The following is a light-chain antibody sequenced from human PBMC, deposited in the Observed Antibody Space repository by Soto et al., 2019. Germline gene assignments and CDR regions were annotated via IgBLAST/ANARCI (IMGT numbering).Light chain of an antibody. Sequence: DIEMTQSPSTLSASVGDRVTITCRASQSISSWLAWYQQKPGKAPKLLIYKASSLESGVPSRFSGSGSGTDFTLTISSLKPQDFATYYCQQFNNYPTWTFGHGTKVDIK. CDR2: KAS. V-gene: IGKV1-5*03. J-gene: IGKJ1*01. CDR1: QSISSW. CDR3: QQFNNYPTWT.